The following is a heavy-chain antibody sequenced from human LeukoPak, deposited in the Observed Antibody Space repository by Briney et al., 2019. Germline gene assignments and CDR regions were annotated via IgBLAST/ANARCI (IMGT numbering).Heavy chain of an antibody. J-gene: IGHJ4*02. CDR3: ARRVYYYGSGSYKPRMYYFDY. V-gene: IGHV4-34*01. D-gene: IGHD3-10*01. CDR2: INHSGIT. Sequence: SETLSLTCAVYGGSFSGYYWSWVRQPPGKGLEWIGEINHSGITNYNPSLKSRVTISVDTSKNQFSLKLSSVTAADTAVYYCARRVYYYGSGSYKPRMYYFDYWGQGTLVTVSS. CDR1: GGSFSGYY.